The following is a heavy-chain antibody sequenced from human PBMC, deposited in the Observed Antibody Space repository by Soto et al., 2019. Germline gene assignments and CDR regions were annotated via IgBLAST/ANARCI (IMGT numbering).Heavy chain of an antibody. Sequence: PSETLSLTCTVSGGSISSGGYYWSWIRQHPGKGLEWIGYIYYSGSTYYNPSLKSRVTISVDTSKNQFSLKLSSVTAADTAVYYCAREWEDYDYFDYWGQGTLVTVSS. D-gene: IGHD4-17*01. CDR3: AREWEDYDYFDY. J-gene: IGHJ4*02. CDR2: IYYSGST. V-gene: IGHV4-31*03. CDR1: GGSISSGGYY.